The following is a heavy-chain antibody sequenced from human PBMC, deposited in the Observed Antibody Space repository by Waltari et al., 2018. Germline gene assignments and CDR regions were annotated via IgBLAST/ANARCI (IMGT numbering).Heavy chain of an antibody. CDR1: GGSISSSSYY. V-gene: IGHV4-39*01. CDR2: IYHSGST. CDR3: ARHLAVAGTQGFDY. Sequence: QLQLQESGPGLVKPSETLSLTCTVSGGSISSSSYYWGWIRQPPGKGLEWIGSIYHSGSTYYNPALKSRGTISVDTSKNQFSLKLSSVTAADTAVYYCARHLAVAGTQGFDYWGQGTLVTVSS. D-gene: IGHD6-19*01. J-gene: IGHJ4*02.